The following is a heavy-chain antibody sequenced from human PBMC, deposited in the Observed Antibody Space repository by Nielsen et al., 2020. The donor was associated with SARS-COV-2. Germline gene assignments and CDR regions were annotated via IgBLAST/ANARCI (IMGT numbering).Heavy chain of an antibody. CDR2: IYSGGST. V-gene: IGHV3-66*01. CDR1: GFTVSSNY. J-gene: IGHJ4*02. Sequence: GESLKISCAASGFTVSSNYMSWVRQAPGKGLEWVSVIYSGGSTYYADSVKGRFTISRDNSKNTLYLQMNSLRAEGTAVYYCARVKAKITMIVVSYFDYWGQGTLVTVSS. CDR3: ARVKAKITMIVVSYFDY. D-gene: IGHD3-22*01.